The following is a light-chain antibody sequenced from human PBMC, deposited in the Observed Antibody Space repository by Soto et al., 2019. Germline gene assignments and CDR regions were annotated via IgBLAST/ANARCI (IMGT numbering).Light chain of an antibody. Sequence: QPVLTQSPSASGTPGQRVTISCSGSRSNIRRNFVNWYQQVPGTAPRLLIQRNTERPSGVPDRFSGSKSGTSVSLAISGLLSDDEATYYCASWDDTLDAQVFGGGTKVTVL. CDR1: RSNIRRNF. J-gene: IGLJ3*02. CDR3: ASWDDTLDAQV. V-gene: IGLV1-47*01. CDR2: RNT.